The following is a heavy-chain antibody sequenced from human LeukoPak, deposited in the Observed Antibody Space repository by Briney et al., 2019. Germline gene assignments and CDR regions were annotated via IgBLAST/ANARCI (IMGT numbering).Heavy chain of an antibody. CDR1: GGSISNYY. CDR2: IYYSGST. J-gene: IGHJ4*02. V-gene: IGHV4-59*01. CDR3: ARVVGWESYGSGSHHPTLFDY. D-gene: IGHD3-10*01. Sequence: SETLSLTCTVSGGSISNYYWSWIRQPPGKGLEWIGYIYYSGSTNYNPSLKSRVTISVDTSKNQFSLKLSSVTAADTAVYYCARVVGWESYGSGSHHPTLFDYWGQGTLVTVSS.